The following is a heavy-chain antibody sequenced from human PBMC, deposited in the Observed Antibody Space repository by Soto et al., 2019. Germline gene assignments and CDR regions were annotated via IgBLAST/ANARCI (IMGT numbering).Heavy chain of an antibody. Sequence: EVQLVESGGGLVQPGGSLRLSCAASGFSFSDYAMHWVRQAPGKGLEWISYIRDSGRTIYYEDSVRGRFTISRDDAKNSLYLQMNSLRDDDTAVFYCVRSWGSSWSFEYCGQGTLVAVSS. V-gene: IGHV3-48*02. CDR2: IRDSGRTI. D-gene: IGHD6-13*01. J-gene: IGHJ4*02. CDR3: VRSWGSSWSFEY. CDR1: GFSFSDYA.